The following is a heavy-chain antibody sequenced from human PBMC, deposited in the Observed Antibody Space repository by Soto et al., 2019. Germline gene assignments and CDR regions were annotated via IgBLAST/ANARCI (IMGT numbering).Heavy chain of an antibody. D-gene: IGHD3-10*01. Sequence: QVQLQESAPGLVKPSQPRPLPCLASAASTSSVGSPGTGSRHHPGKALEWIGYIYYSGSTYYNPSLKSRVTISVDTSKNQFSLKLSSVTAADTAVYYCARSVTPWGQGTLVTVSS. V-gene: IGHV4-31*03. J-gene: IGHJ5*02. CDR1: AASTSSVGSP. CDR2: IYYSGST. CDR3: ARSVTP.